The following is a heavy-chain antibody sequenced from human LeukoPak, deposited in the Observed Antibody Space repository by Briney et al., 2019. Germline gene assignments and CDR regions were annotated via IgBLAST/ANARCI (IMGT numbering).Heavy chain of an antibody. D-gene: IGHD3-10*01. CDR3: AKGAHYFGSGSFRRGHYFDY. CDR2: ISGSGGST. Sequence: GGSLRLSCAASGFTFSSYAMSWVRQAPGKGLEWASAISGSGGSTYYADSVKGRFIISRDNSKNRLYLQMNSLRAEDTAVYYCAKGAHYFGSGSFRRGHYFDYWGQGTLVTVSS. V-gene: IGHV3-23*01. CDR1: GFTFSSYA. J-gene: IGHJ4*02.